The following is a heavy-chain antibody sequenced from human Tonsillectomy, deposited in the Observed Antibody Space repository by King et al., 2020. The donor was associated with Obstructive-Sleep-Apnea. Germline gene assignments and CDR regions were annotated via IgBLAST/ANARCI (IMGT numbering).Heavy chain of an antibody. D-gene: IGHD3-22*01. CDR2: INNSDGNS. CDR1: GYTLTNYV. CDR3: ARGWSGDYNNRGGMDV. V-gene: IGHV1-18*04. J-gene: IGHJ6*02. Sequence: LVESGDEVKKPGASVKVSCKASGYTLTNYVITWVRQAPGQGLEWMGWINNSDGNSHYAQKLQVRVTMTTDTSTTTAYMELRSLRSDDTAIYYCARGWSGDYNNRGGMDVWGQGTTVTVSS.